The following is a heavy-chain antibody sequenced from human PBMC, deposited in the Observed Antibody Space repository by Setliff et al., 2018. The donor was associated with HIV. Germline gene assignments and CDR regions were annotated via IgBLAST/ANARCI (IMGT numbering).Heavy chain of an antibody. V-gene: IGHV1-3*03. Sequence: GASVKVSCKASGYSFSSYAIHWVRQAPGQRPEWMGWINAAKGNTKYAEELQGRVTITRGTSARTVYMELRSLRSEDTAVYYCARGASSETSDSPRIDYFYYLDVWGKGTTVTVSS. J-gene: IGHJ6*03. D-gene: IGHD1-7*01. CDR1: GYSFSSYA. CDR3: ARGASSETSDSPRIDYFYYLDV. CDR2: INAAKGNT.